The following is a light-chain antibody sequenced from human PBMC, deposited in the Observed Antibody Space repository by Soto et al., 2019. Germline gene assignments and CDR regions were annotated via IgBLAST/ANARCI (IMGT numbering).Light chain of an antibody. V-gene: IGLV2-14*03. Sequence: QSVLTQPASVSGSPGQSITISCTGTNSDIGGYNYVSWYQQHPGKAPKLMIYDVSNRPSGVSYRFSGSKSGNTASLTISGLQAEYEADYYCSSSTSRSTLGVFGGGTKLTVL. J-gene: IGLJ2*01. CDR3: SSSTSRSTLGV. CDR2: DVS. CDR1: NSDIGGYNY.